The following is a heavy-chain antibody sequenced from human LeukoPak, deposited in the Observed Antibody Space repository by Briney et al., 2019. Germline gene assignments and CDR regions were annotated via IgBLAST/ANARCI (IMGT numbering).Heavy chain of an antibody. CDR3: ARVRIAVAGTNFDY. V-gene: IGHV1-2*04. CDR2: INPNSGGT. CDR1: GYTFTGYY. J-gene: IGHJ4*02. Sequence: ASVKVSCKASGYTFTGYYMHWVRQAPGQGLGWMGRINPNSGGTNYAQKFQGWVTMTRDTSISTAYMELSRLRSDDTAVYYCARVRIAVAGTNFDYWGQGTLVTVSS. D-gene: IGHD6-19*01.